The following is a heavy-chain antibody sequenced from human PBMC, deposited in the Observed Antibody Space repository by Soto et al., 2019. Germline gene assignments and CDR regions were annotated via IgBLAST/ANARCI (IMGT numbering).Heavy chain of an antibody. J-gene: IGHJ4*02. CDR1: GGPISSGGYY. CDR2: VYYSGST. V-gene: IGHV4-31*03. Sequence: PSETLSLTCTVSGGPISSGGYYWSWIRQHPGKGLEWIGYVYYSGSTNYNPSLKSRVTISVDTSKNQLSLKLTSLTAADTAIYYCTRANWYSEYWGQGTLVTVSS. CDR3: TRANWYSEY. D-gene: IGHD7-27*01.